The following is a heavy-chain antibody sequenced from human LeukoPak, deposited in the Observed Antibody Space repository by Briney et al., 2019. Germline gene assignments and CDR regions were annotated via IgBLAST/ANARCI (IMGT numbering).Heavy chain of an antibody. V-gene: IGHV1-2*04. CDR1: GYTFTGYY. J-gene: IGHJ3*02. D-gene: IGHD2-2*01. Sequence: GASVKVSCKGSGYTFTGYYMHWVRQAPGQGLEWMGWINPNSGGTNYAQKFQGWVTMTRDTSISTAYMELSRLRSDDTAVYYCARELAVGVVVNAFDIWGQGTMVTVSS. CDR3: ARELAVGVVVNAFDI. CDR2: INPNSGGT.